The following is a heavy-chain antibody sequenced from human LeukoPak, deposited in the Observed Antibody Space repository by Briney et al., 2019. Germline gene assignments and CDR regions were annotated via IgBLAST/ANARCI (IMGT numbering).Heavy chain of an antibody. D-gene: IGHD3-16*01. V-gene: IGHV1-2*06. CDR2: INPNSGGT. CDR3: ARPGGSGNYFDY. CDR1: GYTFTGYY. Sequence: ASVKVSCKASGYTFTGYYMHWVRQAPGQGLEWMGRINPNSGGTNYAQKFQGRVTMTRDTSISTACMELSRLRSDDTAVYYCARPGGSGNYFDYWGQGTLVTVSS. J-gene: IGHJ4*02.